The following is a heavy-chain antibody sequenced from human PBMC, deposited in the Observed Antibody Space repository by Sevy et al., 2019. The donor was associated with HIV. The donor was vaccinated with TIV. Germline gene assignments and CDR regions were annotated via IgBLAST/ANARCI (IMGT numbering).Heavy chain of an antibody. CDR3: VRRWGFFDS. D-gene: IGHD3-16*01. J-gene: IGHJ4*02. V-gene: IGHV4-39*01. Sequence: SETLSLTCTVSGGTIINTNCYWGWIRQPPGKGLEWIASIYYSGNTYYNPSLKSRVTISVDTSKNQFSLRLNSVTAADTAVYYCVRRWGFFDSWGQRTPVTVSS. CDR1: GGTIINTNCY. CDR2: IYYSGNT.